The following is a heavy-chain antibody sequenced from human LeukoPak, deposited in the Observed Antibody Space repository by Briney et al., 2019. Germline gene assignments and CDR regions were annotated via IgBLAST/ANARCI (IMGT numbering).Heavy chain of an antibody. CDR1: GGSISSYY. V-gene: IGHV4-59*01. D-gene: IGHD1-26*01. CDR2: IYYSGST. Sequence: SETLSLTCTVSGGSISSYYWSWIRQPPGKGLEWIGYIYYSGSTNYNPSLKSRVTISVDTSKNQFPLKLSSVTAADTAVYYCASGSLQELLLSYWGQGTLVTVSS. CDR3: ASGSLQELLLSY. J-gene: IGHJ4*02.